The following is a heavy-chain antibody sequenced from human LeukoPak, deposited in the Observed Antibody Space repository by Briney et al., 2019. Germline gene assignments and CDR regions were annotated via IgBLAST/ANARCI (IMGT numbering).Heavy chain of an antibody. CDR2: ISSSSSYI. J-gene: IGHJ4*02. V-gene: IGHV3-21*01. Sequence: GGSLRLSCAASGFTFSSYSMNWVRQAPGKGLEWVSSISSSSSYIYYADSVKGRFTISRDNAKNSLYLQMNSLRAEHTAVYYCARVEVTMVRGAYDYWGQGTLVTASS. CDR1: GFTFSSYS. D-gene: IGHD3-10*01. CDR3: ARVEVTMVRGAYDY.